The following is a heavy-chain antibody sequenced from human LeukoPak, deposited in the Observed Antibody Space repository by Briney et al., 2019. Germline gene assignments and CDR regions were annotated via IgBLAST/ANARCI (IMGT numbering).Heavy chain of an antibody. CDR1: GFTFSSYA. J-gene: IGHJ4*02. CDR2: ISGSGGST. CDR3: AKDRTTVTTVAGYFDY. D-gene: IGHD4-17*01. V-gene: IGHV3-23*01. Sequence: PGGSLRLSCAASGFTFSSYAMSWVRQAPGKGLEWVSAISGSGGSTYYADSVKGRFTISSDNSKNTLYLQMNSLRAEDTAVYYCAKDRTTVTTVAGYFDYWGQGTLVTVSS.